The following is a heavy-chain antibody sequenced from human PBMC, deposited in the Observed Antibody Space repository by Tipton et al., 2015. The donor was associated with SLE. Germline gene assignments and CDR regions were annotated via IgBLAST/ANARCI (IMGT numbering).Heavy chain of an antibody. Sequence: LRLSCTVSGGPISSYYWSWIRQPPGRGLEWIGYIYYSGSTNYNPSLKSRVTISVDTSKNQFSLKLSSVTAADTAVYYCARAEGSWDAFDIWGQGTMVTVSS. CDR1: GGPISSYY. D-gene: IGHD2-15*01. J-gene: IGHJ3*02. CDR2: IYYSGST. CDR3: ARAEGSWDAFDI. V-gene: IGHV4-59*01.